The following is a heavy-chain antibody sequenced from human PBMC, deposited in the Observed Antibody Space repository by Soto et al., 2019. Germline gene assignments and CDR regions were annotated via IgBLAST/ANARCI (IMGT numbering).Heavy chain of an antibody. CDR3: ATLYYYDSSGYHNPIDY. CDR1: GGSISSSY. Sequence: SETLSLTCTVSGGSISSSYWSWIRQPPGKGLEWIGYISYIGTTNYNPSLKSRVITSVDTSKNQFSLQLSSVTAADTAVYFCATLYYYDSSGYHNPIDYWGQGTLVT. V-gene: IGHV4-59*01. D-gene: IGHD3-22*01. J-gene: IGHJ4*02. CDR2: ISYIGTT.